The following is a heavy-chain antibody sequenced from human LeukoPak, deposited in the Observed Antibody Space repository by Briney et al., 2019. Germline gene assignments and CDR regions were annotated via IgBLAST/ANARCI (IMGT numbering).Heavy chain of an antibody. CDR3: ARSPRGVGATKGLYYYYYYMDV. Sequence: PSETLSLTCTVSGGSISSYYWNWIRQPAGKGLEWIGRMSTSGSSDYNPSLKSRVTMSVDTSKDQFSLKLSSVTAADTAVYYCARSPRGVGATKGLYYYYYYMDVWGKGTTVTVSS. D-gene: IGHD1-26*01. J-gene: IGHJ6*03. CDR2: MSTSGSS. CDR1: GGSISSYY. V-gene: IGHV4-4*07.